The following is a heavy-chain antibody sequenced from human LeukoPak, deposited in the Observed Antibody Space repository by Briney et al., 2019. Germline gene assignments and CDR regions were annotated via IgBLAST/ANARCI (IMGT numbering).Heavy chain of an antibody. CDR1: GFTFSSYG. CDR2: IRYDGSNK. CDR3: AKDTGAYYYDSSGYPY. Sequence: GGSLRLSCAASGFTFSSYGMHWVRQAPGKGLEWVAFIRYDGSNKYYADSVKGRFTISRDNSKNTLYLQMNSLRAEDTALYYCAKDTGAYYYDSSGYPYWGQGTLVTVSS. J-gene: IGHJ4*02. V-gene: IGHV3-30*02. D-gene: IGHD3-22*01.